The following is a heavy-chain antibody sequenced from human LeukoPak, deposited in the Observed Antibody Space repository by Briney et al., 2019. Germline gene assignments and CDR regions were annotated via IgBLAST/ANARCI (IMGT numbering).Heavy chain of an antibody. CDR3: ARDRYSYGYFVRKKNGYYFDY. Sequence: PSETLSLTCAVSGGSISSCNWWSWVRQPPGKGLEWIGEINHSGSTNYNPSLKSRVTISVDTSKNQFSLKLSSVTAADTAVYYCARDRYSYGYFVRKKNGYYFDYWGQGTLVTVSS. CDR1: GGSISSCNW. D-gene: IGHD5-18*01. CDR2: INHSGST. J-gene: IGHJ4*02. V-gene: IGHV4-4*02.